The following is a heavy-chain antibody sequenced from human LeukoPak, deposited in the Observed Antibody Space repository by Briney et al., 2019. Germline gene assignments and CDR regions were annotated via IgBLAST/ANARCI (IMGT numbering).Heavy chain of an antibody. CDR3: ATQARGYFYY. CDR1: GYTLTQLA. Sequence: ASVKVSCKVSGYTLTQLAMHWVRQAPGKGLEWMGGFDPEDGETVYAQKFQERVAMTEDTSTDTANMELTSLASEDTAVYYCATQARGYFYYWGQGTLVTVSS. V-gene: IGHV1-24*01. CDR2: FDPEDGET. J-gene: IGHJ4*02.